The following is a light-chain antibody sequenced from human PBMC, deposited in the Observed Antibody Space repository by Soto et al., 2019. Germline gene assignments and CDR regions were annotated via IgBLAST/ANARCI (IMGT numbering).Light chain of an antibody. CDR3: QDFKYQVWT. Sequence: MTLSPSSLSANIGDRVTITCRASQNIERYMAWYQQKPGRAPSLIIYDASTLERGVPSRFSGSGSGTEFTLIISNLQPDDVATYCSQDFKYQVWTFGQGTRL. CDR1: QNIERY. CDR2: DAS. V-gene: IGKV1-5*01. J-gene: IGKJ5*01.